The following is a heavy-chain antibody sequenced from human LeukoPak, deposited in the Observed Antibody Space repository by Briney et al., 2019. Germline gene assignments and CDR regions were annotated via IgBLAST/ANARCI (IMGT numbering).Heavy chain of an antibody. CDR3: ARYRIAAAGTLDY. CDR1: GGSISSHY. Sequence: SETLSLTCTVSGGSISSHYWSWIRQPPGKGLEWIGYIYYSGSTNYNPSLKSRVTISVDTSKNQFSLKLSSVTAADTAVYYCARYRIAAAGTLDYWGQGTLVTVSS. V-gene: IGHV4-59*11. J-gene: IGHJ4*02. D-gene: IGHD6-13*01. CDR2: IYYSGST.